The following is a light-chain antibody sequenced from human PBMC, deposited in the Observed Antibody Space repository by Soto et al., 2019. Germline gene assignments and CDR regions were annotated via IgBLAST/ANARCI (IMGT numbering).Light chain of an antibody. Sequence: EIVLTQSPGTLSLSPGERAILSCRASQRVGSSSLAWYQQRPGQAPRLLIYVVSTRATGIPDRFSGSGSGTDFPLTISRLESEEFAVYFCQQFGTSPAFGGGTKVEIK. CDR2: VVS. CDR3: QQFGTSPA. J-gene: IGKJ4*01. V-gene: IGKV3-20*01. CDR1: QRVGSSS.